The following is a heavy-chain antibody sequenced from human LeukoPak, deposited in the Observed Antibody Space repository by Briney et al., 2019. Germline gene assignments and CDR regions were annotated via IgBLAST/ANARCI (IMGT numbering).Heavy chain of an antibody. V-gene: IGHV3-23*01. CDR2: ISGSGGST. CDR1: GFTFSSYG. CDR3: AKDSDSSGSIGPSYFDY. Sequence: GGSLRLSCAASGFTFSSYGMSWVRQAPGKGLEWVSVISGSGGSTYYADSVKGRFTISRDNSKNTVYLQVNGLRAEGTAVYYCAKDSDSSGSIGPSYFDYWGQGTLVTVSS. D-gene: IGHD3-22*01. J-gene: IGHJ4*02.